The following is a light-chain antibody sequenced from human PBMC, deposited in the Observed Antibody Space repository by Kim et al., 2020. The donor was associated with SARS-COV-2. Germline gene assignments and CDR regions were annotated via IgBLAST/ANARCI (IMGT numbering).Light chain of an antibody. CDR3: QQYGSSPCT. CDR1: QTVTRNH. J-gene: IGKJ3*01. Sequence: EIVLTQSPGTLSLSPGERATFSCRASQTVTRNHLAWYQRKPGQPPRLLIYDASSRPTGIPDRFSGSGSGTDFTLTISRLEPEDFAVYYCQQYGSSPCTFGPGTKVDIK. V-gene: IGKV3-20*01. CDR2: DAS.